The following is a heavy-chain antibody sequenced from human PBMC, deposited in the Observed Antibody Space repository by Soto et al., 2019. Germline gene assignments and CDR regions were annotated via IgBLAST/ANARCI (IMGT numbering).Heavy chain of an antibody. D-gene: IGHD6-6*01. CDR2: IIPIFGTA. Sequence: SVKVSCKASGVTFSSYAISWVRQAPGQGLEWMGGIIPIFGTANYAQKFQGRVTITADESTSTAYMELSSLRSEDTAVYYCARDSLGSSSPYYYYGMGVWGQGTTVTVSS. V-gene: IGHV1-69*13. J-gene: IGHJ6*02. CDR1: GVTFSSYA. CDR3: ARDSLGSSSPYYYYGMGV.